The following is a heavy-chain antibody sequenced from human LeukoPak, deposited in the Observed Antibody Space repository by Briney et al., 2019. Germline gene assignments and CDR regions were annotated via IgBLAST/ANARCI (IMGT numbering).Heavy chain of an antibody. CDR1: GGTFSSYA. J-gene: IGHJ3*02. D-gene: IGHD4-17*01. CDR3: ARAQGYGDYQAGAFDI. CDR2: IIPIFGTA. V-gene: IGHV1-69*05. Sequence: SVKVSCKASGGTFSSYAISWVRQAPGQGLEWMGGIIPIFGTANYAQKFQGRVTITTDESTSTAYMELSSLRSEDTAMYYCARAQGYGDYQAGAFDIWGQGTMVTVSS.